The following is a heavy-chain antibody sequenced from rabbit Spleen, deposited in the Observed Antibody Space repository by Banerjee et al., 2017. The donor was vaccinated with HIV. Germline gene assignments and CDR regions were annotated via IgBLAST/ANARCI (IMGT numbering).Heavy chain of an antibody. J-gene: IGHJ6*01. CDR2: INVGNSGYT. V-gene: IGHV1S40*01. D-gene: IGHD8-1*01. Sequence: QSLEESGGDLVKPGASLTLTCAASGFSFIAGYYMCWVRQAPGKGLEWIACINVGNSGYTYYATRAKGRFTISETSSTTVTLQMTSLTAADTATYFCARDTGSSFSSYSMDLWGQGTLVTVS. CDR3: ARDTGSSFSSYSMDL. CDR1: GFSFIAGYY.